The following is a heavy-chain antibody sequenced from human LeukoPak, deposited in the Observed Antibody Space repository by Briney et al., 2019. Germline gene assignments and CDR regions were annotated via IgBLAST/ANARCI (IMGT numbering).Heavy chain of an antibody. Sequence: ASVKVGCTASGYTFTSYGISWVRLAPGQGLEWMGWISAYNGNTNYAQKLQSRVTMTTDTSTSTAYMELRSLRSDDTAVYYCARDRGVYCTNGVCYIRDYWGQGTVVTVSS. D-gene: IGHD2-8*01. CDR2: ISAYNGNT. CDR3: ARDRGVYCTNGVCYIRDY. V-gene: IGHV1-18*01. CDR1: GYTFTSYG. J-gene: IGHJ4*02.